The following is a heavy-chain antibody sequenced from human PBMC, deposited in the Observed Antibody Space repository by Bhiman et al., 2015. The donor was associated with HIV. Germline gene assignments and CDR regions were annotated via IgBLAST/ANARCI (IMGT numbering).Heavy chain of an antibody. CDR3: ARDWRANSASALDI. CDR1: GFSFSTYS. Sequence: EVQLVESGGGLVKPGGSLRLSCAASGFSFSTYSMNWVRQAPGKGLEWVSSISSSSSYIYYADSVKGRFTISRDNSKNTLYLQMNSLRSDDTAVYYCARDWRANSASALDIWGQGTMVTVSS. CDR2: ISSSSSYI. V-gene: IGHV3-21*01. D-gene: IGHD4-23*01. J-gene: IGHJ3*02.